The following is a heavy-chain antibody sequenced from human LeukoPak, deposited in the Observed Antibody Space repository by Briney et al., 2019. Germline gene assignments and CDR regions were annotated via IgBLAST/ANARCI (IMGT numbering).Heavy chain of an antibody. CDR1: GFTFSNYW. D-gene: IGHD1-26*01. V-gene: IGHV3-7*01. CDR3: GRAGRTPPDY. Sequence: GGSLRLSCAAPGFTFSNYWMSWVRRAPGKGLEWVANIKQGGGETYYVDSLRGRFTISRDNAKKSLYLQMNSLRAEDTAVYYCGRAGRTPPDYWGQGTQVTVSS. J-gene: IGHJ4*02. CDR2: IKQGGGET.